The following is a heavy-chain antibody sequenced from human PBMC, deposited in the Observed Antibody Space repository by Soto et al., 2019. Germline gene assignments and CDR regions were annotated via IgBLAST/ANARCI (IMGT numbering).Heavy chain of an antibody. CDR1: GGSISKSRW. Sequence: QVQLQESGPGLVKPSGTLSLTCVVSGGSISKSRWWSWVRQPPGKGLEWIGEIYHTGSTNNKPTLKSRVTISVDMSKNQFSLSLRCVTAADTAVYYCARGGGNFGQYFDLWGRGTLVTV. CDR3: ARGGGNFGQYFDL. J-gene: IGHJ2*01. V-gene: IGHV4-4*02. CDR2: IYHTGST. D-gene: IGHD2-21*01.